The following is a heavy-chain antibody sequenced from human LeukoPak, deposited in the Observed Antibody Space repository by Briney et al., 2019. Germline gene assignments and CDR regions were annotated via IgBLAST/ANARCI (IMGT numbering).Heavy chain of an antibody. J-gene: IGHJ4*02. CDR2: INPDGGST. V-gene: IGHV3-74*01. Sequence: GGSLRLSCAASGFTFSSYWMHWFRQAPGKGLVWVSRINPDGGSTAYADSVKGRFTISRDNAKNTLYLQMNSLRVEDTAVYYCTRGQQLVGDWGQGALVTVSS. D-gene: IGHD6-13*01. CDR1: GFTFSSYW. CDR3: TRGQQLVGD.